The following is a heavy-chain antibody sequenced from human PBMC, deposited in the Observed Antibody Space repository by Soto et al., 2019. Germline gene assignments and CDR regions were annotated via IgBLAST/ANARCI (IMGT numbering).Heavy chain of an antibody. D-gene: IGHD6-13*01. CDR3: ASTYSSSWYWFDP. CDR1: GFSLSNAGLG. CDR2: IFSNDEK. Sequence: QVTVKESGPVLVKPTETLTLTCTVSGFSLSNAGLGVSWIRQPPGKALEWLAHIFSNDEKSYSTSLQSRLTISKDTSKSQVVLTMTNMDPVDTATYYCASTYSSSWYWFDPWGQGTLVTVSS. V-gene: IGHV2-26*04. J-gene: IGHJ5*02.